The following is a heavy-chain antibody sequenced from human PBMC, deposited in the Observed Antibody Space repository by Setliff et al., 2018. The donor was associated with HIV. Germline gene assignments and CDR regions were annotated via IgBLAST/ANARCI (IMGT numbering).Heavy chain of an antibody. V-gene: IGHV3-74*01. J-gene: IGHJ5*02. CDR2: INSDGSST. CDR3: AKDRRYYYGSGSYAAET. D-gene: IGHD3-10*01. Sequence: GGSLRLSCAASGFTFSSYWMHWVRQAPGKGLVWVSRINSDGSSTSYADSVKGRFTISRDNAKNTLYLQMNSLRAEDTAVYYCAKDRRYYYGSGSYAAETWGQGTLVTVSS. CDR1: GFTFSSYW.